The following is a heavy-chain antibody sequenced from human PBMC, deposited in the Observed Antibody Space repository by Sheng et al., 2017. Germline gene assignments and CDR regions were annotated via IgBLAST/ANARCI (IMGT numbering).Heavy chain of an antibody. CDR3: ARDFKEIAYYDFWSGGRWFDP. CDR1: GYTFTSYA. D-gene: IGHD3-3*01. J-gene: IGHJ5*02. Sequence: QVQLVQSGAEVKKPGASVKVSCKASGYTFTSYAMHWVRQAPGQRLEWMGWINAGNGNTKYSQKFQGRVTITRDTSASTAYMELSSLRSEDTAVYYCARDFKEIAYYDFWSGGRWFDPWGQGTLVTVSS. V-gene: IGHV1-3*01. CDR2: INAGNGNT.